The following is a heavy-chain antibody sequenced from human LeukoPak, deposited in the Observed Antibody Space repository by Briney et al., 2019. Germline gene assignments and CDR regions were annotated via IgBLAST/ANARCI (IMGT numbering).Heavy chain of an antibody. V-gene: IGHV4-39*01. CDR3: AKPKFGSSSRYFDL. Sequence: PSEALSLTCTVSGASISSSSYYWGWIRQPPGKGLEWIGSVSYSGTTYYNPSLKSRVTISVDTSKNQFSLKLSSVTAADTAMYYCAKPKFGSSSRYFDLWGRGTLVTVSS. CDR2: VSYSGTT. CDR1: GASISSSSYY. D-gene: IGHD6-6*01. J-gene: IGHJ2*01.